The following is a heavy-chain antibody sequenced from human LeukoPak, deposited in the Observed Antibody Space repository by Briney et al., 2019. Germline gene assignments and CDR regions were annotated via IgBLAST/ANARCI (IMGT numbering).Heavy chain of an antibody. J-gene: IGHJ6*02. Sequence: GGSLRLTCAASGFTFSDYYMSWIRQAPGKGLEWVSYISSSGSTIYYADSVKGRFTISRDNAKNSLYLQMNSLRAEDTAVYYCARGERGSSSWPLNYYYYGMDVWGQGTTVTVSS. D-gene: IGHD6-13*01. CDR1: GFTFSDYY. V-gene: IGHV3-11*01. CDR3: ARGERGSSSWPLNYYYYGMDV. CDR2: ISSSGSTI.